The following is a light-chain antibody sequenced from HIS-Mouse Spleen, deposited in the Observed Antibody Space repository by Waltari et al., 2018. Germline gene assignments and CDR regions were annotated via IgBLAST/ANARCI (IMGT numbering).Light chain of an antibody. V-gene: IGLV2-23*01. CDR3: CSYAGSSTWV. CDR1: SSDVGSYNL. Sequence: QSALTQPASVSGSPGQSITISCTGTSSDVGSYNLVSWYQQHPGKAPNLMIYEGSKRPSGVSNRFSRSKSGNTASRTISGLQAEDEADYYCCSYAGSSTWVFGGGTKLTVL. J-gene: IGLJ3*02. CDR2: EGS.